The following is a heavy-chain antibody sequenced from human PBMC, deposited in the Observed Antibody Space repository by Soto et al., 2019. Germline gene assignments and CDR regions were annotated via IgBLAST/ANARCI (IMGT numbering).Heavy chain of an antibody. J-gene: IGHJ4*02. CDR3: ATRIIRGGLDY. CDR1: GFTVNNKY. V-gene: IGHV3-66*01. CDR2: ISSSDNT. Sequence: GSLRLSCAVSGFTVNNKYMTWVRQATGKGLDWVSLISSSDNTYYADSVKGRFTISRDDSKNTLYLLMNNLRAEDTAVYYCATRIIRGGLDYWGQRTPVTVSS. D-gene: IGHD2-15*01.